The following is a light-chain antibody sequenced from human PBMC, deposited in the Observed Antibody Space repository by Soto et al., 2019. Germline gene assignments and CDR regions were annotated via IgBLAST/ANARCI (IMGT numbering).Light chain of an antibody. CDR1: SSNIGSST. J-gene: IGLJ1*01. CDR2: TNN. CDR3: AAWDDSLSGLYV. Sequence: QSVLTQPPSASGTPGQRVTISCSGSSSNIGSSTVNWYQQLPGTAPKLLIYTNNQRPSGVPDRFSGSKSGTSASLAISGLQSADEADYYCAAWDDSLSGLYVFGTGTKVTVL. V-gene: IGLV1-44*01.